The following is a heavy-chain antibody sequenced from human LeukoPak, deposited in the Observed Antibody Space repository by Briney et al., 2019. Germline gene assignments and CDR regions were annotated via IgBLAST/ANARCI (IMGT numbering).Heavy chain of an antibody. J-gene: IGHJ4*02. D-gene: IGHD3-22*01. V-gene: IGHV4-59*08. Sequence: SETLSLTCTVSGGSISSYYWSWIRQPPGKGLEWIGYIYYSGSTNYNPSLKSRVTISVDTSKNQFSLKLSSVTAADTAVYYCARHAGRYYDSGFYYFDYWGQGTLVTVSS. CDR3: ARHAGRYYDSGFYYFDY. CDR1: GGSISSYY. CDR2: IYYSGST.